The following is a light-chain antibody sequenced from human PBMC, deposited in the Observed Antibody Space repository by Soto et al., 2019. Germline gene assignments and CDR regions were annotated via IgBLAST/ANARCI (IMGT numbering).Light chain of an antibody. V-gene: IGKV1-5*01. J-gene: IGKJ1*01. Sequence: DIQMTQSPSTLSASVGARVTITCRASQTISSWLAWYQQKPGKGPKLLIYDASSLESGVPSRFSGSGSGTEFTLTISSLQPDDFATYYCQQYNSYSWTFGQGTKVDI. CDR2: DAS. CDR3: QQYNSYSWT. CDR1: QTISSW.